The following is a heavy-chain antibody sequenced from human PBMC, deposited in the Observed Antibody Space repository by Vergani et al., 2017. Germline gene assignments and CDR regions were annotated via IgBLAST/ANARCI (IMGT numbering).Heavy chain of an antibody. CDR3: CREIIVRRHEAFDV. V-gene: IGHV1-46*03. CDR2: VNPSGGST. J-gene: IGHJ3*01. Sequence: QVQLVQSGAEVKKPGASVKVSCRASGYTFTTNSMHWVRQAPGQGLEWMGMVNPSGGSTTYAQNFQGRVTMTRDTSASTVHMEWRDLKPEYTAVYYCCREIIVRRHEAFDVWGEGTLVAVSA. D-gene: IGHD2/OR15-2a*01. CDR1: GYTFTTNS.